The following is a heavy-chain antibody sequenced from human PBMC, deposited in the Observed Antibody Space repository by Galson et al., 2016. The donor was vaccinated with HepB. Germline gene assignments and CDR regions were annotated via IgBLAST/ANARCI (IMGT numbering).Heavy chain of an antibody. J-gene: IGHJ5*02. D-gene: IGHD6-19*01. CDR3: AGTTYSSSWGFDH. V-gene: IGHV5-51*01. CDR1: GYSFTSYW. CDR2: IYPGDSDT. Sequence: QSGAEVKKPGESLRISCKGSGYSFTSYWIGWVRQMPGKGLEWMGIIYPGDSDTRYSPSFQGQVTISADKSISTAYLQWSSLKASDPAMYYCAGTTYSSSWGFDHWGQGTPVTVSS.